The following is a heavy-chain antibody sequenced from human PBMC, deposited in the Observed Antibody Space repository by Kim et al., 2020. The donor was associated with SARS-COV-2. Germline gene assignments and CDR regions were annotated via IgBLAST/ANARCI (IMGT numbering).Heavy chain of an antibody. J-gene: IGHJ6*03. CDR1: GGSISSYY. V-gene: IGHV4-59*01. D-gene: IGHD1-26*01. CDR3: AREERGELLFNYYYYIDV. CDR2: IYYSGST. Sequence: SETLSLTCTVSGGSISSYYWSWIRQPPGKGLEWIGYIYYSGSTNYNPSLKSRVTISVDTSKNQFSLKLSSVTAADTAVYYCAREERGELLFNYYYYIDVGGEGTTVTVSS.